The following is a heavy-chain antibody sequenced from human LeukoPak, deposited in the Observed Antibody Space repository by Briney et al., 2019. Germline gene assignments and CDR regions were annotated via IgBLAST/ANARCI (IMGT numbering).Heavy chain of an antibody. Sequence: GGSLRLSCAASGFTFSDYTMHWVRQAPGKGLEWLSSISSSSRYIYYADSVRGRFIISRDNAKNSLYLQMNSLRAEDTAVYYCAKDWWFGEFKIYDEFDYWGQGTLVTVSS. CDR2: ISSSSRYI. D-gene: IGHD3-10*01. J-gene: IGHJ4*02. CDR1: GFTFSDYT. CDR3: AKDWWFGEFKIYDEFDY. V-gene: IGHV3-21*01.